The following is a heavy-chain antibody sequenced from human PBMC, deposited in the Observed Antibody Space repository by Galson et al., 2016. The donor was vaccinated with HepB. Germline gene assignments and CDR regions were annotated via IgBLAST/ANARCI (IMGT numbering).Heavy chain of an antibody. CDR1: GGSISSYY. Sequence: ETLSLTCTVSGGSISSYYWSWIRQPAGKGLEWIGRIYTSGSTNYNPSLKSRVTMSVDTSKNQFSLKLSSVTAADPAVYYCARVNRYSGYPRYYYYGMDVWGKGTTVTVSS. CDR3: ARVNRYSGYPRYYYYGMDV. J-gene: IGHJ6*04. V-gene: IGHV4-4*07. D-gene: IGHD5-12*01. CDR2: IYTSGST.